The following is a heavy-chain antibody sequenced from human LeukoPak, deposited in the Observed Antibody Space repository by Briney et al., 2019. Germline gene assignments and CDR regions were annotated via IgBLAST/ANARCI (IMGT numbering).Heavy chain of an antibody. CDR2: ISGSGGST. J-gene: IGHJ6*02. V-gene: IGHV3-23*01. D-gene: IGHD1-26*01. CDR3: AKAYNPYSGSYSYYYGMDV. CDR1: GFTFSSYW. Sequence: GGSLRLSCAASGFTFSSYWMSWVRQAPGKGLEWVSAISGSGGSTYYADSVKGRFTISRDNSKNTLYLQMNSLRAEDTAVYYCAKAYNPYSGSYSYYYGMDVWGQGTTVTVSS.